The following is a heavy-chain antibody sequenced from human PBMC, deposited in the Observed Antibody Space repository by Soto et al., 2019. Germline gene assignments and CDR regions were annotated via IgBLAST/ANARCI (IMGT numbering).Heavy chain of an antibody. Sequence: RVSCRAAEVTCSSFAMSRVRQAPGKGLEWVSAISGSGGSTYYADSVKGRFTISRDNSKNTLYLQMNSLRAEDTAVYYCAKTPDYGSGSYPNNLPKEYYFDYWGQGTLVTVSS. CDR1: EVTCSSFA. CDR3: AKTPDYGSGSYPNNLPKEYYFDY. D-gene: IGHD3-10*01. V-gene: IGHV3-23*01. J-gene: IGHJ4*02. CDR2: ISGSGGST.